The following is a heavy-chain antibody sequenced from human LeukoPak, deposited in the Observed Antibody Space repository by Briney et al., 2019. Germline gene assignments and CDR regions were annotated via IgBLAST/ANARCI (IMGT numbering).Heavy chain of an antibody. Sequence: PSETLSLTCTVSGGSIGTYYWSWIRQPPGKGLKWIGYIYHSGDTKYNASLKSRVTISVDTSKNQFSLKLSSVTAADTAVYYCASSRGVYYFDYWGQGTLVTVSS. CDR1: GGSIGTYY. CDR2: IYHSGDT. J-gene: IGHJ4*02. D-gene: IGHD3-10*01. CDR3: ASSRGVYYFDY. V-gene: IGHV4-59*01.